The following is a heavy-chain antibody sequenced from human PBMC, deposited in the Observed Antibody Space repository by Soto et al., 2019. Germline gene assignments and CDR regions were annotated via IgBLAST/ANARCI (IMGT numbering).Heavy chain of an antibody. CDR2: ISYDGSNK. V-gene: IGHV3-30*18. D-gene: IGHD5-18*01. Sequence: QVQLVESGGGVVQPGRSLRLSCAASGFTFSSYGMHWARQAPGKGLEWVAVISYDGSNKYYADSVKGRFTISRDNSKNTLYLQMDSLRGEDTAVYYCAKEQMVNSRYYFDYWGQGTLVTVSS. J-gene: IGHJ4*02. CDR3: AKEQMVNSRYYFDY. CDR1: GFTFSSYG.